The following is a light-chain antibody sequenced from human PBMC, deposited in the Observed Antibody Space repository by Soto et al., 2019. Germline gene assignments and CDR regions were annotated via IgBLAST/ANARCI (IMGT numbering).Light chain of an antibody. CDR3: QQYGSSPQT. J-gene: IGKJ1*01. CDR2: GAS. Sequence: ESVLTQSPDTLSLSPGERATLSCRASQSVSSNHLAWYQQKRGQPPRLLIYGASSRATGTPGRFSGSGSGTDFTLTITRLEPEDFAVYYCQQYGSSPQTFGQGTKVDI. CDR1: QSVSSNH. V-gene: IGKV3-20*01.